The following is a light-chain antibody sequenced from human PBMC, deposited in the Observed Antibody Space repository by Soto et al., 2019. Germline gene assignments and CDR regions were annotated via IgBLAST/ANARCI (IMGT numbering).Light chain of an antibody. CDR1: QSLGGN. CDR3: QHYNDWPPAFT. Sequence: EILMTQFPATLPFPQGERAPFSCRASQSLGGNLAWYQQKPGQAPRLLIYGASTRASGVPARFSGSGSGTEFTLTISSLQSEDFALYYCQHYNDWPPAFTFGPGTKVDL. J-gene: IGKJ3*01. V-gene: IGKV3-15*01. CDR2: GAS.